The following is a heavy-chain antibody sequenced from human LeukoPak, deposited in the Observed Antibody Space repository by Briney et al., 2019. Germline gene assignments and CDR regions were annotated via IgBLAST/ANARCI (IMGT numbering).Heavy chain of an antibody. J-gene: IGHJ4*02. D-gene: IGHD2-8*02. CDR1: GFTFSDYY. CDR3: VRAPATNEWRCMDY. V-gene: IGHV3-11*06. Sequence: GGSLRLSCAASGFTFSDYYMSWIRRAPGKGPEWVSSISSRSSHINYADSVKGRFTISRDNAKNSLYLQMNSLRVEDTGVYYCVRAPATNEWRCMDYWGQGTLVTVSS. CDR2: ISSRSSHI.